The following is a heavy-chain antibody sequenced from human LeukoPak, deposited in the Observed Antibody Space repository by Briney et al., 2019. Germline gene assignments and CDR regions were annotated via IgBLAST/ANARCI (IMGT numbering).Heavy chain of an antibody. CDR3: ARFGLVGYYDSSGTDAFDI. CDR2: IYTSGST. CDR1: GGSISSGSYY. V-gene: IGHV4-61*02. Sequence: SETLSLTGTVSGGSISSGSYYWSWIRQPAGKGLEWIGRIYTSGSTNYNPSLKSRVTISVDTSKNQFSLKLSSETAADTAVYYCARFGLVGYYDSSGTDAFDIWGQGTMVTVSS. J-gene: IGHJ3*02. D-gene: IGHD3-22*01.